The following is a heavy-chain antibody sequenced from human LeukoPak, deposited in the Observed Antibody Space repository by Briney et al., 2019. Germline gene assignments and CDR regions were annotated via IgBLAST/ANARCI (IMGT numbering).Heavy chain of an antibody. CDR2: FDPENGET. CDR3: ARDLFVGAAGTMGY. J-gene: IGHJ4*02. V-gene: IGHV1-24*01. D-gene: IGHD6-13*01. CDR1: GHTLTELS. Sequence: ASVKVSCKVSGHTLTELSMHWVRQAPGKGLEWMGGFDPENGETIYAQKFQGRVTMTEDTSTDTVYMELRSLRSDDTAVYYCARDLFVGAAGTMGYWGQGTLVTVSS.